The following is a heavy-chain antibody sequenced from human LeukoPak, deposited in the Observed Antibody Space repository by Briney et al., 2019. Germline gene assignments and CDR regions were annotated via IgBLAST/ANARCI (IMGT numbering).Heavy chain of an antibody. Sequence: GGSLRLSCAASGFTFSSYAMSWVRQAPGKGLEWVSAISGSGGSTYYADSVKGRFTISRDNSKNTPYLQMNSLRAEDTAVYYCAKDPQYSSGWYVDVTPKGYFDYWGQGTLVTVSS. D-gene: IGHD6-19*01. CDR1: GFTFSSYA. CDR2: ISGSGGST. J-gene: IGHJ4*02. CDR3: AKDPQYSSGWYVDVTPKGYFDY. V-gene: IGHV3-23*01.